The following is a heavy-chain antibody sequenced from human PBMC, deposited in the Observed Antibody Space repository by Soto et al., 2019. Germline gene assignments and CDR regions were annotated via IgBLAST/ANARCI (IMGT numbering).Heavy chain of an antibody. CDR2: IYYSGST. Sequence: QLQLQESGPGLVKPSETLSLTCTVSGGSISSSSYYWGWIRQPPGKGLEWIGSIYYSGSTYYNPSLKSRVTISVDTSKNQFSLKLSYVTAADTAVYYCARRGYYYDSSGYPSVWYWGQGTLVTVSS. J-gene: IGHJ4*02. CDR3: ARRGYYYDSSGYPSVWY. D-gene: IGHD3-22*01. V-gene: IGHV4-39*01. CDR1: GGSISSSSYY.